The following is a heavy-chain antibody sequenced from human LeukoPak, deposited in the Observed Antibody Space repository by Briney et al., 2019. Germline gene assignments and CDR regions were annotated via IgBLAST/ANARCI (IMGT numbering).Heavy chain of an antibody. CDR2: INPNSGGT. CDR1: GYTFTGYY. V-gene: IGHV1-2*02. D-gene: IGHD3-10*01. J-gene: IGHJ6*03. Sequence: ASVKVSCKASGYTFTGYYMHWVRQAPGQGLEWMGWINPNSGGTNYAQKFQGRVTMTRDTSISTAYMELSRLRSEDTAVYYCARFLKTPLNRGGPANYYMDVWGKGTTVAIAS. CDR3: ARFLKTPLNRGGPANYYMDV.